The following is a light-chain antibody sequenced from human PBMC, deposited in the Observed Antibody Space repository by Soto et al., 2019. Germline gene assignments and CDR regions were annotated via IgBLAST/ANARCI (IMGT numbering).Light chain of an antibody. CDR2: EVT. CDR3: SSYTGGNPSYV. CDR1: SSDVGGYDY. V-gene: IGLV2-8*01. J-gene: IGLJ1*01. Sequence: QSVRTQPPSASGSPGHAVTISCTGTSSDVGGYDYVSWYQQHPGKAPKLMIYEVTIRPSGVSDRFSGSKSGNTASLTVSGLQAEDEDDYYCSSYTGGNPSYVFGTGTKV.